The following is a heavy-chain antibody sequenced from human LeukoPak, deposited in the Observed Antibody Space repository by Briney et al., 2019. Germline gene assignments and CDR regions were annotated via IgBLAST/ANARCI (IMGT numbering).Heavy chain of an antibody. D-gene: IGHD1-26*01. CDR2: MNPNSGNT. J-gene: IGHJ4*02. V-gene: IGHV1-8*02. Sequence: ASVKVSCKASGGTFSSYAINWVRQATGQGLEWMGWMNPNSGNTGYAQKFQGRVTMTRNTSISTAYMELSSLRSEDTAVYYCARGMKGELPEEDYWGQGTLVTVSS. CDR1: GGTFSSYA. CDR3: ARGMKGELPEEDY.